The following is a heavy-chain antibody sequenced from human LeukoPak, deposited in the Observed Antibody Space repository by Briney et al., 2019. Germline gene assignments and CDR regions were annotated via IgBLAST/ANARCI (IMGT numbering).Heavy chain of an antibody. CDR3: ARSRWLQLRSYYYYYYMDV. V-gene: IGHV1-69*05. D-gene: IGHD5-24*01. CDR1: GGTFSSYA. CDR2: IIPIFGTA. Sequence: RASVKVSCKASGGTFSSYAISWVRQAPGQGIEWMGGIIPIFGTANYAQKFQGRVTITTDESTSTAYMELSSLRSEDTAVYYCARSRWLQLRSYYYYYYMDVWGKGTTVTVSS. J-gene: IGHJ6*03.